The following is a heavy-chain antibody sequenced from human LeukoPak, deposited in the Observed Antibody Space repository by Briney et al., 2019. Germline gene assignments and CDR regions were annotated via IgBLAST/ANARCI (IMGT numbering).Heavy chain of an antibody. J-gene: IGHJ4*02. CDR1: GGTFSSYA. Sequence: SVKVSCKASGGTFSSYAISWVRQAPGQGLEWMGRIIPILGIANYAQKFQGRVTITADKSTSTAYMELSSLRSEDTAVYYCARWGVPSSGIDYWGQGTLVIVSS. V-gene: IGHV1-69*04. D-gene: IGHD3-16*01. CDR3: ARWGVPSSGIDY. CDR2: IIPILGIA.